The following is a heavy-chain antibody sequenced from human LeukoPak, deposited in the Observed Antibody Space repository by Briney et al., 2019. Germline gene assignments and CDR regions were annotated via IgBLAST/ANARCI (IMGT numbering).Heavy chain of an antibody. J-gene: IGHJ4*02. D-gene: IGHD3-22*01. CDR3: AREPFYYDNSGYSEGFDY. CDR1: GFTVSSNY. CDR2: ISSSSGYI. Sequence: PGGSLRLSCAASGFTVSSNYMSWVRQAPGKGLEWVSFISSSSGYIYYADSVKGRFTISRDNAKNSLYLQMNSLRAEDTAVYYCAREPFYYDNSGYSEGFDYWGQGTLVTVSS. V-gene: IGHV3-21*01.